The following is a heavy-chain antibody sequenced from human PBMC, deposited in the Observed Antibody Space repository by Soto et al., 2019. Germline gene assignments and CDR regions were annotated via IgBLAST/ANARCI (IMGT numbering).Heavy chain of an antibody. CDR1: GYTFSNYL. CDR2: INAGNGHT. J-gene: IGHJ4*02. V-gene: IGHV1-3*01. D-gene: IGHD3-10*01. CDR3: AAPSGGSGSYY. Sequence: QVQLVQSGAEVKKPGASVKVSCKASGYTFSNYLLHWVRQAPGQGLEWMGWINAGNGHTKYSQKFQGRVTFTRDTSATTAYIELSSLRSEDTAVYYCAAPSGGSGSYYWGQGTLVTVSS.